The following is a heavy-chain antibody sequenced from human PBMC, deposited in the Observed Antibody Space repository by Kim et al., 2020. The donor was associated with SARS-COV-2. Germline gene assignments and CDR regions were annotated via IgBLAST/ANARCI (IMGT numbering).Heavy chain of an antibody. V-gene: IGHV1-3*01. J-gene: IGHJ4*02. CDR3: ARVRSTAFDY. CDR2: INAGNGNT. D-gene: IGHD4-17*01. CDR1: GYTFTSYA. Sequence: ASVKVFCKASGYTFTSYAMHWVRQAPGQRLEWMGWINAGNGNTKYSQKFQGRVTITRDTSASTAYMVLCSLRSEDTDVYYCARVRSTAFDYWGQGTLVTVSS.